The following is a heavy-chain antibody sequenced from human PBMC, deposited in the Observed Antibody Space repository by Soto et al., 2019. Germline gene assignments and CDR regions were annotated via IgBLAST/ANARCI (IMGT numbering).Heavy chain of an antibody. CDR3: ARDIDNRDYYYGLDV. CDR1: GFVFKNYE. V-gene: IGHV3-48*03. CDR2: ISNSGNTI. D-gene: IGHD1-20*01. Sequence: PVGSLRLSCVASGFVFKNYEMNWVRQAPGKGLEWISYISNSGNTIYVADSMRGRFTISRDNAKNSLFLQMNSLRADDTAVYYCARDIDNRDYYYGLDVWGQGTTVTAP. J-gene: IGHJ6*02.